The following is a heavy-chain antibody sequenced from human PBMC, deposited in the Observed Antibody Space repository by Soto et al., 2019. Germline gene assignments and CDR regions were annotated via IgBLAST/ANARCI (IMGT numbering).Heavy chain of an antibody. J-gene: IGHJ4*02. D-gene: IGHD3-3*01. CDR1: GFTFSSYA. CDR2: ISYDGSNK. CDR3: ARDKVLRFLERLLTN. Sequence: GGSLRRSCAASGFTFSSYAMHWGRQAPGKGLEWVAVISYDGSNKYYADSVNGRFTISRDNSKNTLYLQMNSLRAEDTAVYYCARDKVLRFLERLLTNWGQGTLVTVSS. V-gene: IGHV3-30-3*01.